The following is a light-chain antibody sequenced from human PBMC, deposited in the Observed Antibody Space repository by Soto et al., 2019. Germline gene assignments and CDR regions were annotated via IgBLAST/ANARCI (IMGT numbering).Light chain of an antibody. V-gene: IGKV1-33*01. J-gene: IGKJ2*01. CDR3: QRYHNVPS. Sequence: DIQMTQSPSSLSASVGDRVTITCQASQDIYDYLNWYQQKPGKVPKLLIYDASTLETGVPSRFSGSGSGTDFTFTISSLQPEDIATYYCQRYHNVPSFGQGTNLEIK. CDR1: QDIYDY. CDR2: DAS.